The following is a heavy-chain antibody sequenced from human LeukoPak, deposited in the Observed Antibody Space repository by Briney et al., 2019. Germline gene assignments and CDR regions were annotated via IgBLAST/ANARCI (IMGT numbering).Heavy chain of an antibody. CDR1: GGSISSYY. Sequence: PSETLSLTCTVSGGSISSYYWSWIRQPPGKGLEWIGYIYYSGSTNYNPSLKSRVTISVDTSKNQFSLKLSSVTAADTAVYYCARSPTAYCGGDCYSHYFDYWGQGTLVTVSS. CDR3: ARSPTAYCGGDCYSHYFDY. J-gene: IGHJ4*02. CDR2: IYYSGST. D-gene: IGHD2-21*02. V-gene: IGHV4-59*01.